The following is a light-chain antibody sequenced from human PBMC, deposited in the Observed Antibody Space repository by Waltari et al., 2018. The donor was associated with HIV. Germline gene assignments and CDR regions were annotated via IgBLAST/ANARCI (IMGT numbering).Light chain of an antibody. CDR2: GAS. Sequence: ETVLTQSPGTLSFSPGERATLSCRASQSVSSSSLAWYQHRPGQAPRLLIYGASSRATGIPDRFSGSGSGTDFTLTISRLEPEDFAVYYCQQYGSSSWTFGQGTKVDIK. J-gene: IGKJ1*01. V-gene: IGKV3-20*01. CDR1: QSVSSSS. CDR3: QQYGSSSWT.